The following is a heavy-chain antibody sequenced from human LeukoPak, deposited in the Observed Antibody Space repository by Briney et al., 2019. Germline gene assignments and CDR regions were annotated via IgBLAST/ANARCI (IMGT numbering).Heavy chain of an antibody. J-gene: IGHJ4*02. CDR2: VYSGDNT. V-gene: IGHV3-66*01. Sequence: GGSLRLSCAASGFTVSSNYMSWVRQAPGKGLEWVSVVYSGDNTYCADSVKGRFIISRDKSESTMYLQMNSLRAEDTAVYYCASGRIPLYCSGSNCLGDDYWGQGTLVTVSS. D-gene: IGHD2-15*01. CDR3: ASGRIPLYCSGSNCLGDDY. CDR1: GFTVSSNY.